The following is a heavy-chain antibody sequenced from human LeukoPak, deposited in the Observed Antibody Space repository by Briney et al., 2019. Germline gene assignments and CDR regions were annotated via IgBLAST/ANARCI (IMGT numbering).Heavy chain of an antibody. CDR1: GTSIRSGSYY. CDR2: VYHSGAT. V-gene: IGHV4-30-2*01. J-gene: IGHJ5*02. Sequence: SETLSLTCTVTGTSIRSGSYYWNWIRQPPGKGLEWIGSVYHSGATYYNPSLKSRVSISLDTSKTQFSLKLSSVTAADTAVYYCARAYGEFGELLYFGKVKLFDPWGQGTLVTVSS. D-gene: IGHD3-10*01. CDR3: ARAYGEFGELLYFGKVKLFDP.